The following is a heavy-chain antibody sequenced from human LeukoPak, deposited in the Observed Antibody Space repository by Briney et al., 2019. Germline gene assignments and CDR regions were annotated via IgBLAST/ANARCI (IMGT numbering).Heavy chain of an antibody. CDR1: GFSFSTSW. D-gene: IGHD2-2*01. V-gene: IGHV3-74*01. CDR2: ISNDASDT. Sequence: GESLRLSCAASGFSFSTSWMHWVRQGPGKGLVWVSRISNDASDTIYADSVKGRFTISRDNAKNTLYLQMNSLRAEDTALYYCARGRGRVGPTNFNYWGQGTLVTVSS. J-gene: IGHJ4*02. CDR3: ARGRGRVGPTNFNY.